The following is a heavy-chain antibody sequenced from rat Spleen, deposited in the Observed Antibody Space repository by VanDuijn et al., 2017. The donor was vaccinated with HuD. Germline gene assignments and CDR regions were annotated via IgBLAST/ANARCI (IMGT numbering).Heavy chain of an antibody. CDR3: ARLGGLWRGTYGIMDA. Sequence: QVQLKESGPDLVQPSQTLSLTCTVSGFSLTSYGISWVRQPPGKGLEWMGLIWTGGSTAYNSLLESRLRISRDNSKSQVFLKMNSLQTDDTGTYYCARLGGLWRGTYGIMDAWGQGASVTVPS. D-gene: IGHD4-3*01. V-gene: IGHV2-16*01. CDR2: IWTGGST. CDR1: GFSLTSYG. J-gene: IGHJ4*01.